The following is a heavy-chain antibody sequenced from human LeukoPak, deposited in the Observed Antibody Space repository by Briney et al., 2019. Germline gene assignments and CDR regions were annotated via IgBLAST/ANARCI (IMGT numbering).Heavy chain of an antibody. Sequence: QPGGSLSLSCAASGFTFSSYAMSWVRQAPGKGLEWVSHFGGSGGTIYYADSVKGRFTISRDNSKNTLYLQMSSLRAEDTAVYYCAKSDCGGDCHLLDYWGQGTLVTVSS. CDR3: AKSDCGGDCHLLDY. CDR1: GFTFSSYA. D-gene: IGHD2-21*02. J-gene: IGHJ4*02. CDR2: FGGSGGTI. V-gene: IGHV3-23*01.